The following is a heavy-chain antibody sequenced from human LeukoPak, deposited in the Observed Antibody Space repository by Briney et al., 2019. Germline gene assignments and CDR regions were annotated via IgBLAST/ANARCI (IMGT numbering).Heavy chain of an antibody. CDR2: IMPLFNTA. CDR1: GGIFSSYS. V-gene: IGHV1-69*05. J-gene: IGHJ6*03. Sequence: ASVKVSCKASGGIFSSYSITWVRQAPGQGLEWMGGIMPLFNTANYAQQFQGRVTITTDESTSTAYMELSSLRFEDTAMYYCARVDRYHYYLDVWGKGTTVTVSS. CDR3: ARVDRYHYYLDV.